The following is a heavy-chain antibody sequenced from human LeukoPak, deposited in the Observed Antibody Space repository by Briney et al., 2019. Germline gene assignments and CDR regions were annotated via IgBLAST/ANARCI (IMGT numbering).Heavy chain of an antibody. CDR2: IYPRDSDT. CDR1: GDSFTTYW. V-gene: IGHV5-51*01. D-gene: IGHD6-19*01. Sequence: GESLKISCKGSGDSFTTYWIGWVRQMPGKGLEWMGIIYPRDSDTRYSPSFQGQVTISADKSISTAYLQWSSLKASDTAVYYCASASRGRYSSGWSSFDSWGQGTLVTVSS. J-gene: IGHJ4*02. CDR3: ASASRGRYSSGWSSFDS.